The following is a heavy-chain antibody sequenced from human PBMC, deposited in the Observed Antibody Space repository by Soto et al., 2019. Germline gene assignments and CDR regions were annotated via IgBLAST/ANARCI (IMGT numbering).Heavy chain of an antibody. CDR2: IYYSGTT. Sequence: QVQLQESGPGLVKPSETLSLTCTVSGGSISSYYWCWIRQPPGKGLEWIGYIYYSGTTNYNSSLKSRVTISVDPSKNQVSLKLSSVTAADTAVYFCAGGAGWYAYWGQGTLVTVSS. J-gene: IGHJ4*02. CDR1: GGSISSYY. V-gene: IGHV4-59*01. D-gene: IGHD2-15*01. CDR3: AGGAGWYAY.